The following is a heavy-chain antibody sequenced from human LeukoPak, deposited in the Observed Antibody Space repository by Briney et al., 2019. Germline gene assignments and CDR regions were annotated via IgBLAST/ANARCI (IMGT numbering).Heavy chain of an antibody. J-gene: IGHJ4*02. CDR2: ISSNGGRT. V-gene: IGHV3-64*01. Sequence: GGSLRLSCAASGFTFSSYAMHWVRQALGKGLEYVSAISSNGGRTYYANSVKGRFTISRDNSKNTLYLQMGSLRAEDMAVYYCARDRGEGNYDFWSGYSDYWGQGTLVTVSS. D-gene: IGHD3-3*01. CDR1: GFTFSSYA. CDR3: ARDRGEGNYDFWSGYSDY.